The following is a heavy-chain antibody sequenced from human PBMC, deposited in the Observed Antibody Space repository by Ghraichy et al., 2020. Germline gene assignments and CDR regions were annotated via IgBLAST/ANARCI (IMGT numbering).Heavy chain of an antibody. J-gene: IGHJ6*02. Sequence: QTLSLTCAISGALFSLPRSAWNWIRQSPSRGLEWLGRTYYRSKWYNDYAVSVKSRITINPDTSKNQFSLQLNSVTPEDTAVYYCARDLAAYCSSTSCPPNELDYYYGIDVWGQGTTVTVSS. D-gene: IGHD2-2*01. CDR2: TYYRSKWYN. CDR1: GALFSLPRSA. CDR3: ARDLAAYCSSTSCPPNELDYYYGIDV. V-gene: IGHV6-1*01.